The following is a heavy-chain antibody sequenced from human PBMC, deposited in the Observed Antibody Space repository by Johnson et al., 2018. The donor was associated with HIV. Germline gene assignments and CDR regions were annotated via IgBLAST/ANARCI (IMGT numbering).Heavy chain of an antibody. CDR2: ISTSGGTL. Sequence: QVQLVESGGGLVNPGGSLRLSCAASGFTFSSYGMHWIRQAPGKGLELLSYISTSGGTLYYADSVKARFTIFRDNAKSSLYLQMNSLRVEDTAIYYCARRMVVGYHTLDFWGQGTVVSVPS. CDR1: GFTFSSYG. J-gene: IGHJ3*01. V-gene: IGHV3-11*04. D-gene: IGHD3-3*01. CDR3: ARRMVVGYHTLDF.